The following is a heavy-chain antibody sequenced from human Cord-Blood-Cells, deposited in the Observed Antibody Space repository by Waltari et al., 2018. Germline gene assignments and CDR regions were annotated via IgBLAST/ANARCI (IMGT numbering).Heavy chain of an antibody. CDR3: ANRQSGYGICDY. D-gene: IGHD5-12*01. CDR2: IYWDDDQ. V-gene: IGHV2-5*02. J-gene: IGHJ4*02. Sequence: QITLKDSGPKLVKPTQNITLPCTCSGFSLGKRAVSVGSSRQPPGKALECLALIYWDDDQRYSPSLKSRLTITKDTSKNQVVLTMTNMDPVDTATYYCANRQSGYGICDYRGQGTLVTVSS. CDR1: GFSLGKRAVS.